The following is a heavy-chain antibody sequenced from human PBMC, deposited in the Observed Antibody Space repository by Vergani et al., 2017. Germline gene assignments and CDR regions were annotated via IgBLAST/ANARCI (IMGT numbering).Heavy chain of an antibody. J-gene: IGHJ4*02. CDR3: AREYSGSVGFLAY. CDR1: GGSISPYY. CDR2: IYTSEST. D-gene: IGHD6-6*01. V-gene: IGHV4-4*07. Sequence: QVQLQESGPGLLKPSETLSLTCIVSGGSISPYYWSWIRQPAGKGLEWIGRIYTSESTNYNPSLKSPVTMSVDTAKNQFSLKLSSVTAADTAVYYCAREYSGSVGFLAYWVEGTLVAVSS.